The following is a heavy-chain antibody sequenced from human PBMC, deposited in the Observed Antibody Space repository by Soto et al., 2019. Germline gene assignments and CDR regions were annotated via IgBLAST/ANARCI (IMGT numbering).Heavy chain of an antibody. CDR3: VRYRGRGTMETVGF. CDR2: ISVYNGNT. V-gene: IGHV1-18*04. Sequence: ASVKVSCKASGYTLISYSIAWVRQAPGQGLEWMGRISVYNGNTNYAQKLQGRVTVTTDSSTSTAYMELRSLRSDDKAVYYCVRYRGRGTMETVGFWGQGTLVTVSS. CDR1: GYTLISYS. J-gene: IGHJ4*02. D-gene: IGHD3-10*01.